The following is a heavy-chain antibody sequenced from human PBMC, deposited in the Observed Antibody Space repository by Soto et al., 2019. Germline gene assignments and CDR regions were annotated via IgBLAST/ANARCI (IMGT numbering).Heavy chain of an antibody. CDR1: GFTFSSYG. V-gene: IGHV3-33*01. Sequence: PGGSLRLSCAASGFTFSSYGMHLVRQAPGKGLEGVAVIWYDGSNKYYADSVKGRFTISRDNSKNTLYLQMNSLRAEDTAVYYFARDHASRIHYWGQGTLVTVSS. CDR2: IWYDGSNK. J-gene: IGHJ4*02. CDR3: ARDHASRIHY. D-gene: IGHD2-15*01.